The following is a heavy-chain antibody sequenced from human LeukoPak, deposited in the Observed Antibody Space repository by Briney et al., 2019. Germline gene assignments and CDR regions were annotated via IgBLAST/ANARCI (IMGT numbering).Heavy chain of an antibody. J-gene: IGHJ4*02. CDR3: ARTSTSCYCVDY. V-gene: IGHV1-2*06. CDR2: INPNSGGT. Sequence: GASVKVSCKASGYTFTGYYMHWVRQAPGQGLEWMGRINPNSGGTDYAQKFQGRVTMTRDTSISTAYMELSRLRSDDTAVYYCARTSTSCYCVDYWGQGILVTVSS. CDR1: GYTFTGYY. D-gene: IGHD2-2*01.